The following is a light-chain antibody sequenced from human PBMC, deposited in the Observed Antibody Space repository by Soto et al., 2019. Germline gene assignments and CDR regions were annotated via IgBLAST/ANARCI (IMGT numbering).Light chain of an antibody. Sequence: DIQMTQSPSTLSASVGDRVTITCRASQSIGSWLAWYQQKPGKAPKLLIYKASTLKSGVPSRFSGTGSGTEFTLTISALQPDDFATYYCQQYDDFSPWTFGQGTKVDIK. CDR3: QQYDDFSPWT. J-gene: IGKJ1*01. CDR2: KAS. V-gene: IGKV1-5*03. CDR1: QSIGSW.